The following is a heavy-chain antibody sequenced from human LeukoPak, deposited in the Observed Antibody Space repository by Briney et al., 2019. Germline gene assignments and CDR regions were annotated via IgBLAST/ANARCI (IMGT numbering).Heavy chain of an antibody. CDR1: GFTFSHFW. V-gene: IGHV3-7*03. Sequence: GGSLRLSCAASGFTFSHFWMSWVRQAPGKGLEWVANIKEDGSVKNYVDSVKGRFTISRDNAKNSLFLQMNSLRAEDTAVYYCARERYGNYNWGQGTLVTVSS. CDR3: ARERYGNYN. D-gene: IGHD4-11*01. CDR2: IKEDGSVK. J-gene: IGHJ4*02.